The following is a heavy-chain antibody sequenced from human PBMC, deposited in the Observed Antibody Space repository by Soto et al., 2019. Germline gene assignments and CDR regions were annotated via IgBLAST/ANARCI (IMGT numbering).Heavy chain of an antibody. D-gene: IGHD3-22*01. CDR1: GFTFTNNG. J-gene: IGHJ5*02. Sequence: QVQLVESGGGVVQPGRSLRLSCTASGFTFTNNGMHWVRQAPGKGLEWVAMISYDGNAKYYVDSVRGRFTISRDNSKNTLYLQMDSLRTEDTAWYYCAKDLYSNGWYNYFDPCGQGTLVTVSS. CDR2: ISYDGNAK. CDR3: AKDLYSNGWYNYFDP. V-gene: IGHV3-30*18.